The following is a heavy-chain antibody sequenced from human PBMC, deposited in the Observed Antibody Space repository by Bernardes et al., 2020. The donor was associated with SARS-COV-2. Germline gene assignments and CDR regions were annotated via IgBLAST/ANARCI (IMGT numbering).Heavy chain of an antibody. CDR3: ARDLLGAVAGNFDY. CDR2: IKQDGSEK. V-gene: IGHV3-7*01. J-gene: IGHJ4*02. Sequence: GGSLRLSCAASGFTFSSYCMSWVRQAPGKGLEWVANIKQDGSEKYYVDSVKGRFTISRDNAKNSLYLQMNSLRAEDTAVYYCARDLLGAVAGNFDYWGQGTLVTVSS. CDR1: GFTFSSYC. D-gene: IGHD6-19*01.